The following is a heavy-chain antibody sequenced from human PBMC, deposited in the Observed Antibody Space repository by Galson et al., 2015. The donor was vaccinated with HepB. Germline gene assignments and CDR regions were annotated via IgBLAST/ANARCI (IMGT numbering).Heavy chain of an antibody. V-gene: IGHV4-61*01. CDR2: IYYSGST. D-gene: IGHD5-18*01. Sequence: ETLSLTCTVSGGSVSSGSFYWSWIRQPPGKGLEWIGYIYYSGSTNYNPSLKSRVTISVDTSKNQFSLKLSSVTTADTAVYYCARNVGGYSYGFDCWGQGTLVTVSS. CDR3: ARNVGGYSYGFDC. CDR1: GGSVSSGSFY. J-gene: IGHJ4*02.